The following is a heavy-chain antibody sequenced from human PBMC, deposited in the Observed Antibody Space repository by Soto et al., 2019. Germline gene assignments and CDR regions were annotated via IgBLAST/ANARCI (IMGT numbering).Heavy chain of an antibody. CDR1: GFTFSYYG. J-gene: IGHJ6*02. CDR2: ISYDGSNK. CDR3: ARDLGVSYYYGMDV. Sequence: GGSLRLSCAVSGFTFSYYGLHWVRQAPGKGLEWVAMISYDGSNKYHADSAKGRFTISRDNSKNTLYLEMNTLRGDDTALYYCARDLGVSYYYGMDVWGQGTTVTVSS. D-gene: IGHD3-16*01. V-gene: IGHV3-30-3*01.